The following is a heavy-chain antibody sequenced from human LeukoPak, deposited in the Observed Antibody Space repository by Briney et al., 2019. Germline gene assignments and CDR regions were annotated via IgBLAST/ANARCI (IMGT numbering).Heavy chain of an antibody. V-gene: IGHV4-59*10. J-gene: IGHJ3*02. CDR1: GGSFSGYY. Sequence: SETLSLTCAGYGGSFSGYYWSWIRQPAEKGLEWIGRISTSGSANYNPSLQSRVIMSVDTSKNQFSLKLRSVSAADTAVYYCARELDFYDSSGYSGFDSWGQGTMVTVSS. CDR3: ARELDFYDSSGYSGFDS. D-gene: IGHD3-22*01. CDR2: ISTSGSA.